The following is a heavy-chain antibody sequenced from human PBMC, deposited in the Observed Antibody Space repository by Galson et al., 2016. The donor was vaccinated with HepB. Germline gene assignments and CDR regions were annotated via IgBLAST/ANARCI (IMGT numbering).Heavy chain of an antibody. Sequence: QSGAEVKEPGESLKISCKGSGYSFTSSWIAWVRQTPGKGLEWMGMIFPGDSDTRYSPSFQGQVTISADKSTTTAYLQWSSLKASDTAMYYCARHRRPTVTTSWFDPWGQGTLVTVSS. J-gene: IGHJ5*02. CDR2: IFPGDSDT. CDR1: GYSFTSSW. V-gene: IGHV5-51*01. D-gene: IGHD4-17*01. CDR3: ARHRRPTVTTSWFDP.